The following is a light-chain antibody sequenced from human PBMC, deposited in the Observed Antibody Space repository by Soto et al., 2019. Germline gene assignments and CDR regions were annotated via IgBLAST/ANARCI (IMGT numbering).Light chain of an antibody. CDR3: QQYGNSPPWT. V-gene: IGKV3-20*01. J-gene: IGKJ1*01. CDR2: DAS. Sequence: EIVLTQSPGTLSLSPGERATLSCTASQSVSSSYFAWYQQKPGQAPRLLIYDASTRATGIPDRFSSSGSGTDFTLTISRLEPEDFAVYYCQQYGNSPPWTFGQGTKVEIK. CDR1: QSVSSSY.